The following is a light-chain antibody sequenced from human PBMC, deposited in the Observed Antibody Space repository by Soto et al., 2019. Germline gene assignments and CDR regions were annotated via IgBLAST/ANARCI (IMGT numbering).Light chain of an antibody. CDR3: SSYTSSSTYV. V-gene: IGLV2-14*01. CDR1: SSDVGGYDY. Sequence: QSVLTQPASVSGSPGQSITISCTGTSSDVGGYDYVSWYQLHPGKAPKLMVFEVNNRPSGVSYRFSGSKTGNTASLTISGLHAEDEADYYCSSYTSSSTYVFGTGSKGIGL. J-gene: IGLJ1*01. CDR2: EVN.